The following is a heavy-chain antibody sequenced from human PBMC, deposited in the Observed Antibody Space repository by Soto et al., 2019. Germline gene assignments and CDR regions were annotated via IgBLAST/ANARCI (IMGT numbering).Heavy chain of an antibody. V-gene: IGHV1-3*01. D-gene: IGHD6-13*01. J-gene: IGHJ5*02. CDR2: INAGNGNT. CDR3: ARVGSRNWFDP. CDR1: GYTFTSYA. Sequence: QVQLVQSGAEVKKPGASVKVSCKASGYTFTSYAMHWVRQAPGQRLEWMGWINAGNGNTKYSQKFQGRVTITRDTYGSTAYMELSSRRSEDTSVYYCARVGSRNWFDPWGQGTLVTVSS.